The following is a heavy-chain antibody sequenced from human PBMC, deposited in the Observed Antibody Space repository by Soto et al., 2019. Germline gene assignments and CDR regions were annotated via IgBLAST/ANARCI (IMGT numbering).Heavy chain of an antibody. CDR3: AQQFCTYGVCYYFAY. D-gene: IGHD2-8*01. Sequence: EVQLLESGGGLVQPGGSLRLSCAASGFSFISYAMSWVRQAPGKGLGWISLISGSGDSTYYADSVKGRFTISRDTPKNTLYLQMNSLRAEDTAVYYCAQQFCTYGVCYYFAYWGQGTLVTVSS. CDR2: ISGSGDST. V-gene: IGHV3-23*01. CDR1: GFSFISYA. J-gene: IGHJ4*02.